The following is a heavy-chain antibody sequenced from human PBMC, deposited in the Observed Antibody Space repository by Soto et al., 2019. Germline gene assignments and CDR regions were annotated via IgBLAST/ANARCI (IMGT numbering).Heavy chain of an antibody. J-gene: IGHJ1*01. D-gene: IGHD6-19*01. CDR3: AKWTVAGHAEYFQH. Sequence: GGSLRLSCAASGFTFSSYSMNWVRQAPGKGLEWVSYISSSSSTIYYADSVKGRFTISRDNAKNSLYLQMNSLRAEDTAVYYCAKWTVAGHAEYFQHWGQGTLVTVSS. V-gene: IGHV3-48*01. CDR1: GFTFSSYS. CDR2: ISSSSSTI.